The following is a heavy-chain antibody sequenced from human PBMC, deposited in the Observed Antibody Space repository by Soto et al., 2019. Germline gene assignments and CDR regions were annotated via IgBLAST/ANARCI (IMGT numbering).Heavy chain of an antibody. J-gene: IGHJ4*02. CDR3: ARQIFAADY. D-gene: IGHD3-9*01. V-gene: IGHV1-69*01. CDR2: SNPMFNST. CDR1: GGTFDHAA. Sequence: QVQLVQSGAEVKKPGSSVKVSCEAPGGTFDHAAITWVRQAPGQGLEWVGGSNPMFNSTHYAQKFQGRVTITADAVTSTASRELRGLTSDDTAVYYCARQIFAADYWGQGTLLVVSS.